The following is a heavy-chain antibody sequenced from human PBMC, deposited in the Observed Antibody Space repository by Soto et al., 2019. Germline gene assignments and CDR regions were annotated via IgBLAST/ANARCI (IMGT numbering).Heavy chain of an antibody. D-gene: IGHD2-2*01. V-gene: IGHV3-74*01. CDR1: GFTFSSYW. CDR3: ASLSAPVDY. J-gene: IGHJ4*02. Sequence: GGSLRLSCAASGFTFSSYWMHWVRQVPGKGTEWVSKIDTDGRMTDYADSVKGRFTVSRDNAKNSLYLQMNNLRVEDTAVYHCASLSAPVDYWGQGALVTVSS. CDR2: IDTDGRMT.